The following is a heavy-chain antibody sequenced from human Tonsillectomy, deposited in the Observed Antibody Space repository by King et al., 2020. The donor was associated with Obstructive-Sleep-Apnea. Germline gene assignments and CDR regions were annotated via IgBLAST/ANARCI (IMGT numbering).Heavy chain of an antibody. CDR2: IYYSGST. Sequence: VQLQESGPGLVKPSETLSLTCTVSGGSISSYYWSWIRQPPGKGLEWIGYIYYSGSTNYNPSLKSRVTISVDTSKNQFSLKLSSVTAADTAVYYCARDNPTYYDSSGYYHNWFDPWGQGTLVTVSS. CDR1: GGSISSYY. CDR3: ARDNPTYYDSSGYYHNWFDP. V-gene: IGHV4-59*01. D-gene: IGHD3-22*01. J-gene: IGHJ5*02.